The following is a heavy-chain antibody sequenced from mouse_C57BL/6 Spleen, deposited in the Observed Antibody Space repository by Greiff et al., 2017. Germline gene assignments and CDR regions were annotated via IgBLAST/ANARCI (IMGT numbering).Heavy chain of an antibody. D-gene: IGHD2-4*01. V-gene: IGHV1-49*01. CDR3: ARGDYDDERLHMDY. CDR1: YFAFMASA. Sequence: QVQLQQSGAELVRPGSSVKLSCKDSYFAFMASAMHWVKQRPGHGLEWIGSFTMYSDATAYSENFKGKATLSANTSSSTAYMELSSLTSEDSAVDYCARGDYDDERLHMDYWGQGTSVTVSS. J-gene: IGHJ4*01. CDR2: FTMYSDAT.